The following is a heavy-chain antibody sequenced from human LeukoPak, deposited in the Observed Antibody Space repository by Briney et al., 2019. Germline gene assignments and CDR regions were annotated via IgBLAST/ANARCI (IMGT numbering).Heavy chain of an antibody. J-gene: IGHJ6*02. CDR1: GGSFSGYY. D-gene: IGHD2-2*01. CDR2: INHSGST. CDR3: ARAIPYCSSTSCSHYYYGMDV. V-gene: IGHV4-34*01. Sequence: PSETLSLTCAVYGGSFSGYYWSWIRQPPGKGLEWIGEINHSGSTNYNPSLKSRVTISVDTSKNQFSLKLSSVTAADTAVYYCARAIPYCSSTSCSHYYYGMDVWGQGTTVTVSS.